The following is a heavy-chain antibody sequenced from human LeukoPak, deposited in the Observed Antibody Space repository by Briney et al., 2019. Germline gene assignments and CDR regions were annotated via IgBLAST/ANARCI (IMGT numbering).Heavy chain of an antibody. Sequence: SETLSLTCTVSGGSISSSSYYWSWIRQPPGKGLEWIGEINHSGSTNYNPSLKSRVTISVDTSKNQFSLKLSSVTAADTAVYYCARENYRRDGYIQPYYFDYWGQGTLVTVSS. J-gene: IGHJ4*02. D-gene: IGHD5-24*01. CDR1: GGSISSSSYY. CDR2: INHSGST. CDR3: ARENYRRDGYIQPYYFDY. V-gene: IGHV4-39*07.